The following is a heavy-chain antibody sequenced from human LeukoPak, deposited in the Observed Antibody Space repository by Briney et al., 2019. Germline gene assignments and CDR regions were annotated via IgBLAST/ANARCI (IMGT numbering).Heavy chain of an antibody. Sequence: GGSLRLSCAASGFTFDDYAMHWVRQAPGKGLEWVSGISWNSGSIGYADSVKGRFTISRDNAKNSPYLQMDSLRAEDTAVYYCARSRSAGYWGQGTLVTVSS. V-gene: IGHV3-9*01. J-gene: IGHJ4*02. CDR3: ARSRSAGY. CDR2: ISWNSGSI. CDR1: GFTFDDYA.